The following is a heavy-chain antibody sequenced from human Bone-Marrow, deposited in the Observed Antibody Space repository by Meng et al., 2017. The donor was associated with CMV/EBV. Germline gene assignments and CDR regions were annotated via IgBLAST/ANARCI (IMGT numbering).Heavy chain of an antibody. V-gene: IGHV1-2*02. CDR2: INPNSGDT. CDR3: AREYSGSSYYYGMDV. D-gene: IGHD1-26*01. J-gene: IGHJ6*02. CDR1: GYTFTGYN. Sequence: ASVKVSCKASGYTFTGYNMHWVRQAPGQGLEWMGWINPNSGDTKYAQKFQGRVTLTSDTSISTAYMELSRLRSEDTAVYYCAREYSGSSYYYGMDVWGQGTTATFSS.